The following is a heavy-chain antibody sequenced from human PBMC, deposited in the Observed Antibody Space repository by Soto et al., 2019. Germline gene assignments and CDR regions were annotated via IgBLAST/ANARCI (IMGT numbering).Heavy chain of an antibody. CDR3: ARELVATIPDVNWFEP. J-gene: IGHJ5*02. CDR2: ISAYNGNT. D-gene: IGHD5-12*01. V-gene: IGHV1-18*01. Sequence: GASVKVSCKASGYTFTSYGISWVRQAPGQGLEWMGWISAYNGNTNYAQKLQGRVTMTTDTSTSTAYMELRSLRSDDTAVYYCARELVATIPDVNWFEPWGQGTLVTVSS. CDR1: GYTFTSYG.